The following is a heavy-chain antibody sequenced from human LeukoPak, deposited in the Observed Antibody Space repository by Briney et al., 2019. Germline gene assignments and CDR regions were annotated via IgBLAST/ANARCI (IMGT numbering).Heavy chain of an antibody. CDR1: GFIFSNYG. Sequence: QSGGSLRLSCAASGFIFSNYGTSWVRQAPGKGLEWVSAISASGGRTNYADSVKGRFTISRDNSKNTLYLQMNSLRAEDTAIYYCAKVAPLGDGDYWYFDLWGRGTLVTVSS. CDR2: ISASGGRT. V-gene: IGHV3-23*01. CDR3: AKVAPLGDGDYWYFDL. J-gene: IGHJ2*01. D-gene: IGHD4-17*01.